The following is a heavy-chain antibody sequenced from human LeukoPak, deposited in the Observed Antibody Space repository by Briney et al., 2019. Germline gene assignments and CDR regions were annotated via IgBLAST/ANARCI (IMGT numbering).Heavy chain of an antibody. J-gene: IGHJ5*02. V-gene: IGHV3-21*01. D-gene: IGHD6-19*01. CDR3: ARDAEWLVSNWFDP. Sequence: GGSLRLSCAASGFTFSSYSMNWVRQAPGKGLEWVSSISGSSSYIYYADSVKGRFTISRDNAKNSLYLQMNSLRAEDTAVYYCARDAEWLVSNWFDPWGQGTLVTVSS. CDR2: ISGSSSYI. CDR1: GFTFSSYS.